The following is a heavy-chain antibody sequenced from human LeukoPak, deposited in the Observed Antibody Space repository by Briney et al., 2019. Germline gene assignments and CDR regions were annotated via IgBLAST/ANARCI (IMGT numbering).Heavy chain of an antibody. CDR2: ISSGGTYE. D-gene: IGHD3-10*01. CDR3: ARDSTYYYDSGSSGPHYFDN. J-gene: IGHJ4*02. V-gene: IGHV3-30*01. Sequence: EESLRLSCAASGFTFSNYAMHWVRQAPGKGLEWVSLISSGGTYEYYADSVKGRFTISRDNSKNTLYLQLNSLRAEDTAVYYCARDSTYYYDSGSSGPHYFDNWGQGTLVTVSS. CDR1: GFTFSNYA.